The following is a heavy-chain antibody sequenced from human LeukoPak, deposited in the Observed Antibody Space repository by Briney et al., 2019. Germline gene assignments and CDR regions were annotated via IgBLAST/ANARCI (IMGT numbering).Heavy chain of an antibody. Sequence: SETLSLTCAVYGGSFSGYYWSWIRQSPGKGLEWIGEINHSGDTNYNPSLKSRVTISVETSKNQFSLKMRSVTAADTAVFYCARRPWGGNRVIIRNFIYYGLDVWGKGITVTVSS. CDR2: INHSGDT. CDR3: ARRPWGGNRVIIRNFIYYGLDV. CDR1: GGSFSGYY. V-gene: IGHV4-34*01. D-gene: IGHD3-10*01. J-gene: IGHJ6*04.